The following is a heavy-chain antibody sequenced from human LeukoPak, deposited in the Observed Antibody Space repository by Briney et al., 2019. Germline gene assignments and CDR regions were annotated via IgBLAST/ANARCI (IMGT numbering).Heavy chain of an antibody. CDR1: GGSFSGYY. Sequence: SETLSLTCAVYGGSFSGYYWSWIRQPPGKGLEWIGEINHSGSTNYNPSLKSRVTISVDTPKNQFSLKLSSVTATDTAVYYCARGFGVIYYYYYYMDVWGKGTTVTVSS. CDR3: ARGFGVIYYYYYYMDV. V-gene: IGHV4-34*01. CDR2: INHSGST. J-gene: IGHJ6*03. D-gene: IGHD3-3*01.